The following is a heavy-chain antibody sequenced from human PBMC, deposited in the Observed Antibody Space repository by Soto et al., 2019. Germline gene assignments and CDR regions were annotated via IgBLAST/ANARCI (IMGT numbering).Heavy chain of an antibody. CDR3: ARPDYGDEDYFDY. D-gene: IGHD4-17*01. Sequence: SLRHSCAASGFTFSSYAMHWVRQVPGKGLEWVAVISYDGSNKYYADSVKGRFTISRDNSKNTLYLQMNSLRAEDTAVYYCARPDYGDEDYFDYWGQGTLVPGSS. V-gene: IGHV3-30-3*01. J-gene: IGHJ4*02. CDR2: ISYDGSNK. CDR1: GFTFSSYA.